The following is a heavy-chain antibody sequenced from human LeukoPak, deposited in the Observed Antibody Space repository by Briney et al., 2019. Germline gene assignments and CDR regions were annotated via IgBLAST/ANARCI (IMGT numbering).Heavy chain of an antibody. J-gene: IGHJ4*02. CDR1: GFTFSSYA. D-gene: IGHD3-22*01. Sequence: GGSLRLSCAASGFTFSSYAMSLVRQAPGKGLEWVSAISGSGGSTYYADSVKGRFTISRDNSKNTLYLQMNSLRAEDTAVYYCAKDSGGDYYDSSGYNYWGQGTLVTVSS. CDR2: ISGSGGST. V-gene: IGHV3-23*01. CDR3: AKDSGGDYYDSSGYNY.